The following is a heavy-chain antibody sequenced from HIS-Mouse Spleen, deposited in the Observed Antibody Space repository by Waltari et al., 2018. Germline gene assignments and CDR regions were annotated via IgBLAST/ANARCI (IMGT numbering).Heavy chain of an antibody. Sequence: QVQLVESGGGVVQPGRSLRLPCAASGFTFSSYAMHWVRQAPGEELEWVAVISYDGSNKYYADSVKGRFTISRDNSKNTLYLQMNSLRAEDTAVYYCARDHSGWYFDYWGQGTLVTVSS. D-gene: IGHD6-19*01. V-gene: IGHV3-30-3*01. CDR1: GFTFSSYA. CDR3: ARDHSGWYFDY. CDR2: ISYDGSNK. J-gene: IGHJ4*02.